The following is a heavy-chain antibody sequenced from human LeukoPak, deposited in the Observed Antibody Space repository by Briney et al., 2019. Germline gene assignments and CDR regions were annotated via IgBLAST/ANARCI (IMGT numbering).Heavy chain of an antibody. J-gene: IGHJ4*02. CDR1: GFTFSSYA. D-gene: IGHD5-18*01. V-gene: IGHV3-64D*06. CDR3: VKGGGYSYGTPDY. CDR2: ISSNGGST. Sequence: GGSLRLSCSASGFTFSSYAMHWVRQAPGKGLEYVSAISSNGGSTYYADSVKGRFTISRDNSKNTLYLQMSSPRAEDTAVYYCVKGGGYSYGTPDYWGQGTLVTVSS.